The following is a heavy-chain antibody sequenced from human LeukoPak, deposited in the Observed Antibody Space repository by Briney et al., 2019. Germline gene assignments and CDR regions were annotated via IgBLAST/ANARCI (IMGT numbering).Heavy chain of an antibody. D-gene: IGHD2-21*02. V-gene: IGHV1-18*01. CDR1: GYTFTSYG. J-gene: IGHJ4*02. CDR2: ISAYNGNT. Sequence: ASVKVSCKASGYTFTSYGITWVRQAPGQGLEWMGWISAYNGNTNYAQKLQGRVTMTTDTSTSTAYMELRSLRSDDTAVYYCASSADIVVVTATLDYWGQGTLVTVSS. CDR3: ASSADIVVVTATLDY.